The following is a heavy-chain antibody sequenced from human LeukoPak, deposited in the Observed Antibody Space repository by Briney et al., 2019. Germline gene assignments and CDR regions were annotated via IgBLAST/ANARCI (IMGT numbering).Heavy chain of an antibody. J-gene: IGHJ4*02. CDR1: GYTFTGYY. Sequence: ASVKVSCKASGYTFTGYYMHWVRQAPGQGLEWMGWINPNSGGTNYAQKFQGRATMTRDTSISTAYMELSRLRSDDTAVYYCARGRVLRYFDWLIFDYWGQGTLVTVSS. V-gene: IGHV1-2*02. CDR2: INPNSGGT. D-gene: IGHD3-9*01. CDR3: ARGRVLRYFDWLIFDY.